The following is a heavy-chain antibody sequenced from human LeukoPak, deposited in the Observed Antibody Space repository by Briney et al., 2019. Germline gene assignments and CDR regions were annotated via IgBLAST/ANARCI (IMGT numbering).Heavy chain of an antibody. D-gene: IGHD4-23*01. CDR2: IYYSGST. V-gene: IGHV4-39*07. Sequence: SETLSLTCTVSGGSISSSSYYWGWIRQPPGKGLEWIGSIYYSGSTYYNPSLKSRVTISVDTSKNQFSLKLSSVTAADTAVYYCGRGIRWSPPLGVFNIWAQGTMAPVSS. CDR3: GRGIRWSPPLGVFNI. J-gene: IGHJ3*02. CDR1: GGSISSSSYY.